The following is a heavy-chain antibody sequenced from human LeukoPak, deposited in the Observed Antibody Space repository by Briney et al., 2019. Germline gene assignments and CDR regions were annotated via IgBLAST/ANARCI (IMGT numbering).Heavy chain of an antibody. J-gene: IGHJ4*02. D-gene: IGHD5-18*01. CDR3: ANPFPDTAMVYGTDY. CDR1: RFRFSTFP. CDR2: ISAGGETT. V-gene: IGHV3-23*01. Sequence: GGSLRLSCAASRFRFSTFPMGWVRQAPGKGLEWVSGISAGGETTFYADSVRGRLTISRDNSKNTLYLQMNSLRAEDTAVYYCANPFPDTAMVYGTDYWGQGTLVTVSS.